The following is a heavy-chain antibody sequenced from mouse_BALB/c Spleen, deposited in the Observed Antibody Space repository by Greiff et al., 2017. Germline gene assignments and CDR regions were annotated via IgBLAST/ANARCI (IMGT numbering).Heavy chain of an antibody. CDR1: GFTFSSYG. CDR3: ARLTGGYYFDY. CDR2: ISSGGSYT. Sequence: EVQLVESGGDLVKPGGSLKLSCAASGFTFSSYGMSWVRQTPDKRLEWVATISSGGSYTYYPDSVKGRFTISRDNAKNTLYLQMSSLKSEDTAMYYCARLTGGYYFDYWGQGTSVTVSS. J-gene: IGHJ4*01. D-gene: IGHD4-1*01. V-gene: IGHV5-6*01.